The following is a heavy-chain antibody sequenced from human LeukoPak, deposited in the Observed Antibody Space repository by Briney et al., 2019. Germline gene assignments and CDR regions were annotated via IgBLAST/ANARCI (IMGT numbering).Heavy chain of an antibody. CDR1: GGTFSGHT. Sequence: SVKVSCKASGGTFSGHTFSWVRQAPGQGLEWMGRIIPIPDIANYAQKFQGRVTITADKSTSTACMDLSSLTSEDTAVYYCARGGQLSTGAYFDYWGQGTLVTTAS. CDR3: ARGGQLSTGAYFDY. CDR2: IIPIPDIA. V-gene: IGHV1-69*02. J-gene: IGHJ4*02. D-gene: IGHD6-6*01.